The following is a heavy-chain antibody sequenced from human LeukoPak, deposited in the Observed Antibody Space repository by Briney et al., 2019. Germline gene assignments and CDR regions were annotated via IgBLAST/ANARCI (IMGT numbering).Heavy chain of an antibody. D-gene: IGHD6-19*01. Sequence: SGKSLRLSCAASGFTFRSYAMIWVRQGPGKGLEWASGVSSNGDDTSYADSVKGRFTISRDNSKKTLYLHMNSLRVEDTAVYYCVKPYSSGWFELNDCWGQGTLVTVSS. CDR3: VKPYSSGWFELNDC. V-gene: IGHV3-23*01. CDR2: VSSNGDDT. J-gene: IGHJ4*02. CDR1: GFTFRSYA.